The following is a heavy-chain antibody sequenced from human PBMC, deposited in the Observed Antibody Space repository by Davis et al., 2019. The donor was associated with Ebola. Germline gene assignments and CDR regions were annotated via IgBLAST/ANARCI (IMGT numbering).Heavy chain of an antibody. J-gene: IGHJ4*02. CDR1: GFSFGTYS. V-gene: IGHV3-21*01. Sequence: GASLMISCAAAGFSFGTYSMNWVCQAPGKGLVWVSSTSRSNSFIYYADSVKGRFTISRDNAKNSLYLQLNSLRAEDTAVNYCVRGFEWELLCDYWGQGSLVTVSS. CDR3: VRGFEWELLCDY. CDR2: TSRSNSFI. D-gene: IGHD1-26*01.